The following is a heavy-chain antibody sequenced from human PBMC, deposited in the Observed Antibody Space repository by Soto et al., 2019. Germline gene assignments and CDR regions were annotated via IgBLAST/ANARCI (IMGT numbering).Heavy chain of an antibody. D-gene: IGHD3-10*01. CDR2: IWYDGSNK. CDR1: GFTFSSYG. Sequence: GGSLRLSCAASGFTFSSYGMHWVRRAPGKGLEWVAVIWYDGSNKNYADSVKGRFTISRDNSKNTLYLQMSSLRAEDTAVYYCAFGEESRYYYYGMDVWGQGTTVTVS. J-gene: IGHJ6*02. CDR3: AFGEESRYYYYGMDV. V-gene: IGHV3-33*01.